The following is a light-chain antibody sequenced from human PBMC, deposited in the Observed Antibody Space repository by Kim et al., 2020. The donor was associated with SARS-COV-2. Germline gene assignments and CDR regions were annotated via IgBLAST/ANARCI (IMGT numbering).Light chain of an antibody. CDR3: SSYTDRNTVI. CDR1: ISDIGNYNY. CDR2: DVS. V-gene: IGLV2-14*04. J-gene: IGLJ2*01. Sequence: GQPITISGTGTISDIGNYNYVSWYQQHPGKAPKLMIYDVSKRPSGASNRFSGSKSGNTASLTISGLQAEDEADYYCSSYTDRNTVIFGGGTKLTVL.